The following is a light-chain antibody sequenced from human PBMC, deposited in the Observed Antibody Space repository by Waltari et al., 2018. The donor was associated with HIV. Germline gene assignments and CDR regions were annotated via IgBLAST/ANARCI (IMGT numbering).Light chain of an antibody. Sequence: EIVMTQSPSILSVSPGERATLSCRASQSVSRNLAWYQQRPGQAPRLLIYGASVRATDIPARFSGSGSVTEFTLTISSLQSEDFAFYSCQQYNHWPLVFGQGTRVEV. V-gene: IGKV3-15*01. CDR2: GAS. CDR3: QQYNHWPLV. J-gene: IGKJ1*01. CDR1: QSVSRN.